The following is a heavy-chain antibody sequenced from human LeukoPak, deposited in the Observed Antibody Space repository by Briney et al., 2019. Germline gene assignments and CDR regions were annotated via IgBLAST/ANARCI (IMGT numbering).Heavy chain of an antibody. CDR1: GLTFSRSS. J-gene: IGHJ4*02. V-gene: IGHV4-34*01. CDR3: ARLREYYYDSSGAI. CDR2: INHSGST. Sequence: GSLRLSCAASGLTFSRSSMNWVRQAPGKGLEWIGEINHSGSTNYNPSLKSRVTISVDTSKNQFSLKLSSVTAADTAVYYCARLREYYYDSSGAIWGQGTLVTVSS. D-gene: IGHD3-22*01.